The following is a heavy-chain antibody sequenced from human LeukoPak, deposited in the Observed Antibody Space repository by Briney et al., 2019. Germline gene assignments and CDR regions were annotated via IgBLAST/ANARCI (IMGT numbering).Heavy chain of an antibody. J-gene: IGHJ6*03. CDR2: IYYSGST. V-gene: IGHV4-39*01. D-gene: IGHD1-14*01. CDR1: GGSISSSSHY. Sequence: PSEPLSLTCTVSGGSISSSSHYWGWIRQPPGKGLEWIGSIYYSGSTYYNPSLKSRVTISVDTSKNQFSLKLSSVTAADTAVYYCASLFKTGPHASYYMDVWGKGTTVTVSS. CDR3: ASLFKTGPHASYYMDV.